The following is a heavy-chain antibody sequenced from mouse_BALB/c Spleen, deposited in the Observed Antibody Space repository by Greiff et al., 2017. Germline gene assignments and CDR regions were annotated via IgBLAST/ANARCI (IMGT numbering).Heavy chain of an antibody. V-gene: IGHV14-3*02. J-gene: IGHJ3*01. Sequence: EVKLVESGAELVKPGASVKLSCTASGFNIKDTYMHWVKQRPEQGLEWIGRIDPANGNTKYDPKFQGKATITADTSSNTAYLQLSSLTSEDTAVYYCARGWYDWFAYWGQGTLVTVSA. CDR2: IDPANGNT. CDR3: ARGWYDWFAY. CDR1: GFNIKDTY. D-gene: IGHD1-1*02.